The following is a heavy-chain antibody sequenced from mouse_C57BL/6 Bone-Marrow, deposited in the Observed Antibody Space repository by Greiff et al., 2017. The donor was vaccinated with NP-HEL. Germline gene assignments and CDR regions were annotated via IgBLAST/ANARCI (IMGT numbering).Heavy chain of an antibody. V-gene: IGHV14-1*01. J-gene: IGHJ2*01. CDR3: TTVGYGNCGLYYFDY. D-gene: IGHD2-10*02. CDR1: GFNIKDYY. CDR2: IDPEDGDT. Sequence: EVQLQQSGAELVRPGASVKLSCTASGFNIKDYYMHWVKQRPEQGLEWIGRIDPEDGDTEYAPKFQGKATMTADTSSNTAYLQLSSLTSEDTAVYYCTTVGYGNCGLYYFDYWGQGTTLTVSS.